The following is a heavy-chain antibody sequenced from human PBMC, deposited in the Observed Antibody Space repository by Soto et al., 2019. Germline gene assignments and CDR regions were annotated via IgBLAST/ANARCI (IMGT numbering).Heavy chain of an antibody. D-gene: IGHD3-16*02. J-gene: IGHJ4*02. Sequence: EVQLVESGGGLIQPGGSLRLSSAASGFTVSSNYMSWVRQAPGKGLEWVSVIYSGGSTYYADSVKGRFTISRDNSKNTLYLQMNSLRAEDTAVYYCASNMITFGGVIVPEGYWGQGTLVTVSS. CDR1: GFTVSSNY. CDR2: IYSGGST. V-gene: IGHV3-53*01. CDR3: ASNMITFGGVIVPEGY.